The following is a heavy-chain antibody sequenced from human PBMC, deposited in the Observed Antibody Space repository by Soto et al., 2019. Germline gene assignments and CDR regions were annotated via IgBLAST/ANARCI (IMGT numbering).Heavy chain of an antibody. CDR1: GGSFSGYY. J-gene: IGHJ3*02. Sequence: PSETLSLTCAVYGGSFSGYYWSWIRQPPGKGLEWIGEINHSGSTNYNPSLKSRVTISVDTSKSQFSLKLSSVTAADTAVYYCARGRAVDAFDIWGQGTMVTVSS. CDR2: INHSGST. CDR3: ARGRAVDAFDI. V-gene: IGHV4-34*01.